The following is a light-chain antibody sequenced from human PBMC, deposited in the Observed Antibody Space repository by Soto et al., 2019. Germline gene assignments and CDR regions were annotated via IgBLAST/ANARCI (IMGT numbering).Light chain of an antibody. Sequence: DILMTQSPASLSVSLGERATINCKSSQSVLHSSNNKNYLAWYQQKPGQPPKLLIYWASTRESGVPDRFSGGGSGTDFTLTISSLQAEDVAVYYCQQYYSARTFGQGTKVDIK. CDR3: QQYYSART. CDR1: QSVLHSSNNKNY. J-gene: IGKJ1*01. V-gene: IGKV4-1*01. CDR2: WAS.